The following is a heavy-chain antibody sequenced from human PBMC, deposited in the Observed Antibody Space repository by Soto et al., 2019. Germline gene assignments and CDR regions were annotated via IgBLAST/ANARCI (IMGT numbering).Heavy chain of an antibody. CDR2: IIPIFGTA. J-gene: IGHJ4*02. Sequence: QVQLVQSGAEVKKPGSSVKVSCKASGGTFSSYAISWVRQAPGQALEWMGGIIPIFGTANYAQKFPGRVTMTADEPTSTAYMELSSLRSEDTAVYYCARDPTTSYRDQEGFDYWGQGTLVTVSS. CDR1: GGTFSSYA. CDR3: ARDPTTSYRDQEGFDY. V-gene: IGHV1-69*01. D-gene: IGHD4-17*01.